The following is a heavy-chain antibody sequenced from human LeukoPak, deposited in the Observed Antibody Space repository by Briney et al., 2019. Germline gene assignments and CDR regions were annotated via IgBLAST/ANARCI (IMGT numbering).Heavy chain of an antibody. CDR1: GFTFSSYS. CDR3: ARGTIVTEYSREWYWRFDY. J-gene: IGHJ4*02. D-gene: IGHD6-6*01. CDR2: INSSGSYI. Sequence: GGSLRLSCAASGFTFSSYSMNWVHQAPGKGLEWVSGINSSGSYIYYADSVKGRFTISRDNAKNSLYLQMNSLGAEDTAVYYCARGTIVTEYSREWYWRFDYWGQGSLVTPSS. V-gene: IGHV3-21*04.